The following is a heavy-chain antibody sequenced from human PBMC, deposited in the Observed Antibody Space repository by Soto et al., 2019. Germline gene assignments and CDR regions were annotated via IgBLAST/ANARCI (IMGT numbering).Heavy chain of an antibody. D-gene: IGHD3-3*01. CDR3: ASDRGTKGMVDYDCGMVV. Sequence: EVQLLESGGGMVERGGCLRLSWAASGSTFSRYAMNWVRQAPGKGLEWVSGISASGGSTYYADLVKGRITISRDNPNSRRYLRMNSQTVEDTGDYYCASDRGTKGMVDYDCGMVVWVRATTVTVSS. J-gene: IGHJ6*02. V-gene: IGHV3-23*01. CDR1: GSTFSRYA. CDR2: ISASGGST.